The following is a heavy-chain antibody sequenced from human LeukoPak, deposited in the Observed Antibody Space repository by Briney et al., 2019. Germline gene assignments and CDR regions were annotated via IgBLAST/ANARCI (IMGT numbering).Heavy chain of an antibody. CDR2: IIPIFGTA. D-gene: IGHD2-2*01. Sequence: SVKVSCKASGGTFISYAISWVRQAPGQGLEWMRGIIPIFGTANYAQKFQGRVTITADESTSTAYMELSSLRSEDTAVYYCARAYCSSTSCYYYYGMDVWGQGTTVTVSS. CDR1: GGTFISYA. J-gene: IGHJ6*02. V-gene: IGHV1-69*13. CDR3: ARAYCSSTSCYYYYGMDV.